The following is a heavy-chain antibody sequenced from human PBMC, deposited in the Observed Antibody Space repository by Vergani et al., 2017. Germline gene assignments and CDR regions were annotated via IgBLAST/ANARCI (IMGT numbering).Heavy chain of an antibody. Sequence: EVQLVESGGGVVQPGGSLRLSCAASGFTFDDYAMHWVRQAPGKGLEWVSLISGDGGSTYYADSVKGRFTISRDNSKNSLYLQMNSLRTDDTALYYCAKDIFRYYDYGMDVWGQGTTVTVSS. CDR1: GFTFDDYA. J-gene: IGHJ6*02. V-gene: IGHV3-43*02. CDR3: AKDIFRYYDYGMDV. CDR2: ISGDGGST.